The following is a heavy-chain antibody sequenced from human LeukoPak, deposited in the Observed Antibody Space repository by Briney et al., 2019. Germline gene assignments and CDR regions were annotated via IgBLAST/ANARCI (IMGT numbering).Heavy chain of an antibody. CDR2: IIPIFGTA. J-gene: IGHJ3*02. V-gene: IGHV1-69*05. CDR3: ARGSIVATIHNAFDI. D-gene: IGHD5-12*01. Sequence: SVKVSCKASGGTFSSYAISWVRQAPGQGLEWMGGIIPIFGTANYAQKFQGRVTITTDESTSTAYMELSSLRSEDTAVYYCARGSIVATIHNAFDIWGQGTMVTVSS. CDR1: GGTFSSYA.